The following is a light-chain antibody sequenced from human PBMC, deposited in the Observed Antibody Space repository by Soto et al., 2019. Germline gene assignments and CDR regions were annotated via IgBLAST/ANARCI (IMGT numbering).Light chain of an antibody. Sequence: EIVLTQSPATLSLSPGERATLSCRASQSVSNYLAWYQQKPGQAPRLLIYDVSNRATGVPARFSGSGSGTDFTLTISSLEPEDFAVYYCQHRSNWPPLTFGGGTKVEIK. CDR1: QSVSNY. V-gene: IGKV3-11*01. J-gene: IGKJ4*01. CDR3: QHRSNWPPLT. CDR2: DVS.